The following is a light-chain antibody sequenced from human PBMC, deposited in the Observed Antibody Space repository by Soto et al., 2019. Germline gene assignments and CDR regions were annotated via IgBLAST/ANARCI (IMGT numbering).Light chain of an antibody. CDR2: DAS. CDR1: QSVSSY. V-gene: IGKV3-11*01. Sequence: EIVLTQSPATLSLSPGERATLSCRARQSVSSYLAWYQQKPGQAPRLLIYDASNRATGIPARFSGSGSGTDFTLTISSLEPEDFAVYYCQQRSNWPPDLTFGGGTKVEI. CDR3: QQRSNWPPDLT. J-gene: IGKJ4*01.